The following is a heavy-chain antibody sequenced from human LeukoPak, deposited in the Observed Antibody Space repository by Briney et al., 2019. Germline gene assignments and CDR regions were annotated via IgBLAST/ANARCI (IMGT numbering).Heavy chain of an antibody. Sequence: GGSLRLSCAASGFTFSSYSMNWVRQAPGKGLEWVSSISSSSSYIYYADSVKGRFTISRDNAKNSLYLQMNSLRAEDTAVYYCARTAYYDFWSGYYEPAYYFDYWGQGTLVTVSS. CDR3: ARTAYYDFWSGYYEPAYYFDY. V-gene: IGHV3-21*01. CDR1: GFTFSSYS. CDR2: ISSSSSYI. D-gene: IGHD3-3*01. J-gene: IGHJ4*02.